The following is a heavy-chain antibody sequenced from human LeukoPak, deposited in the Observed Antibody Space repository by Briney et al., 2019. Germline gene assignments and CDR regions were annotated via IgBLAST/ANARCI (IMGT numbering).Heavy chain of an antibody. CDR3: ARDGITMVRGVITSAYFDY. CDR1: GSTVSSNY. D-gene: IGHD3-10*01. Sequence: VGCLRLSCAASGSTVSSNYMSWVRQAPGKGLEWVSVIYSGGSTYYTDSVKGRFTISRDKCKNTLYPEMNSLRPEDTAVYYCARDGITMVRGVITSAYFDYWGQGTLVTVP. V-gene: IGHV3-53*01. J-gene: IGHJ4*02. CDR2: IYSGGST.